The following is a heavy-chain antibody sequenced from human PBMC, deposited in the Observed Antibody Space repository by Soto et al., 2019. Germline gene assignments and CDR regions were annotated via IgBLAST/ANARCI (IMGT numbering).Heavy chain of an antibody. CDR2: ISAYNGNT. V-gene: IGHV1-18*04. J-gene: IGHJ4*02. Sequence: ASVKVSCKASGYTFTSYGISWVRQAPGQGLEWMGWISAYNGNTNYAQKLQGRVTMTTDTSTSTAYMELRSLRSDDTAVYYCARVFPYYDFWSGYLYYFDYWGQGTLVTVYS. D-gene: IGHD3-3*01. CDR3: ARVFPYYDFWSGYLYYFDY. CDR1: GYTFTSYG.